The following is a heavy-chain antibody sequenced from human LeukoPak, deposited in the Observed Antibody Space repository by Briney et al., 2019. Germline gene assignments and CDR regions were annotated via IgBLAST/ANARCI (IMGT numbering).Heavy chain of an antibody. V-gene: IGHV3-7*03. CDR2: IKQDGSER. J-gene: IGHJ4*02. D-gene: IGHD3-16*01. CDR1: GFTFSHYW. Sequence: GGSLRLSCAASGFTFSHYWMSWVRQAPGKGLEWVANIKQDGSERYYVDSVRGRFTISRDNAKNSLYLQLNSLRADDTALYYCATSMGGGNIDYWGQGTLVTVSS. CDR3: ATSMGGGNIDY.